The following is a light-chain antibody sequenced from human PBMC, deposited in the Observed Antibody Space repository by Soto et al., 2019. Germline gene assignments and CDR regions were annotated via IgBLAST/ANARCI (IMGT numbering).Light chain of an antibody. CDR2: LGS. CDR3: MQALQTHPYT. CDR1: QSLLHSNGYNY. Sequence: DIVMTQSPLSLPVTPGEPASISCRSSQSLLHSNGYNYLDWYLQKPGQSPQLLIYLGSNRASGVPDRFRGSGSGTDFTLKISRGEAEDVGVYYCMQALQTHPYTFGQGTKLEIK. J-gene: IGKJ2*01. V-gene: IGKV2-28*01.